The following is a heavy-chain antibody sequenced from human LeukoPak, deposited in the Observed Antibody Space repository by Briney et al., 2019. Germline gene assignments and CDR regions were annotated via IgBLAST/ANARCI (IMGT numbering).Heavy chain of an antibody. CDR2: ISGSGGST. CDR1: GFTFSSYA. J-gene: IGHJ4*02. Sequence: GGSLRPSCAASGFTFSSYAMSWVRQAPGKGLEWVSAISGSGGSTYYADSVKGRFTISRDNSKNTLYLQMNSLRAEDTAVYYCAKGGVVYDSSGYYDYWGQGTLVTVSS. CDR3: AKGGVVYDSSGYYDY. D-gene: IGHD3-22*01. V-gene: IGHV3-23*01.